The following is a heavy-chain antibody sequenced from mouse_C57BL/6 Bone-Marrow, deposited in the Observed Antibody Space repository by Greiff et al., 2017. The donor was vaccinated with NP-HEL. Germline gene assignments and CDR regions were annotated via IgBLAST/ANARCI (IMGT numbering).Heavy chain of an antibody. Sequence: EVQLVESGEGLVKPGGSLKLSCAASGFTFSSYAMSWVRQTPEKRLEWVAYISSGGDYIYYADTVKGRFTISRDNARNTLYLQMSRLKSEDTAMYYCTRVLYSNYFDYWGQGTTLTVSS. CDR2: ISSGGDYI. CDR3: TRVLYSNYFDY. V-gene: IGHV5-9-1*02. J-gene: IGHJ2*01. CDR1: GFTFSSYA. D-gene: IGHD2-5*01.